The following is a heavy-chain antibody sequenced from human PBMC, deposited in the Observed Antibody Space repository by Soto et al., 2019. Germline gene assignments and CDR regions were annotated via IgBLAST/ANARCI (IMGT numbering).Heavy chain of an antibody. V-gene: IGHV3-33*01. Sequence: QVQLVESGGGVVQPGRSRRLSCAASGFTFSNYGMHWVRQAPGKGLAWVALIWYDGSNKYYTDSVKDRFTISRDNSKNTLFLQMNSLRDEDTAVYYCTGEYFDSSRYYVGYYVMDVWGHGTTVTVSS. CDR2: IWYDGSNK. D-gene: IGHD3-22*01. CDR3: TGEYFDSSRYYVGYYVMDV. CDR1: GFTFSNYG. J-gene: IGHJ6*02.